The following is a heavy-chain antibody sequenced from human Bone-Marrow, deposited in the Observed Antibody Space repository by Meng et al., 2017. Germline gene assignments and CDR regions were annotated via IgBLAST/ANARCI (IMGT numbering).Heavy chain of an antibody. Sequence: GESLKISCTASGFTFSNYWMNWVREAPGKGLEWVANINEDGSERYYVDSVRGRFTISRDNAKNSLYLQMNGLRAEDTAVYYCATDRANVFDYWGQGTLVTVSS. J-gene: IGHJ4*02. CDR1: GFTFSNYW. V-gene: IGHV3-7*01. CDR3: ATDRANVFDY. CDR2: INEDGSER.